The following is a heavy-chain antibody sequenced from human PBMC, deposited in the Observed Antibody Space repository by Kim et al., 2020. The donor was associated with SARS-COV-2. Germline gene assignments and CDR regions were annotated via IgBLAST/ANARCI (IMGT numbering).Heavy chain of an antibody. D-gene: IGHD6-19*01. Sequence: GGSLRLSCAASGFTFSSYDMHWVRQATGKGLEWVSAIGTAGDTYYPGSVKGRFTITRENAKNSLYLQMNSLRAGDTAVYYCARRGQWLALDYWGQGTLITVSS. J-gene: IGHJ4*02. CDR3: ARRGQWLALDY. CDR2: IGTAGDT. CDR1: GFTFSSYD. V-gene: IGHV3-13*04.